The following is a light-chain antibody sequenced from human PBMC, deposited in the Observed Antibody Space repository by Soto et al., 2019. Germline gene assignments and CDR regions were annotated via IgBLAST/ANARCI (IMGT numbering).Light chain of an antibody. CDR3: QQYNNWPLT. Sequence: EIVLTQSPVTLSVSPGETATLSCRASQSVSSSVAWYQQKPGRAPRLLITGASTRATGIPARFSGSGSGTEFTLTISSLQSEDFAVYYCQQYNNWPLTFGGGTTVEIK. J-gene: IGKJ4*01. V-gene: IGKV3-15*01. CDR1: QSVSSS. CDR2: GAS.